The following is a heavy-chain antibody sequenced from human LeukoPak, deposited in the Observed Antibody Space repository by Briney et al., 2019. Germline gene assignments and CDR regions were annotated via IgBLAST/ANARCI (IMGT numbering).Heavy chain of an antibody. D-gene: IGHD3-16*02. Sequence: PSETLSLTCTVSGGSISSSSYYWGWIRQPPGKGLEWVSAISGSGGRTYYADSVKGRFTISRDNSKNTLYLQMNSLRAEDTAVYYCAKTGWATFGGVIADYYYYYMDVWGKGTTVTVSS. CDR3: AKTGWATFGGVIADYYYYYMDV. CDR2: ISGSGGRT. V-gene: IGHV3-23*01. CDR1: GGSISSSSYY. J-gene: IGHJ6*03.